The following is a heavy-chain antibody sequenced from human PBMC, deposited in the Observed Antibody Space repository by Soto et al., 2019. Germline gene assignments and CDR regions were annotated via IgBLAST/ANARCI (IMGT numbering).Heavy chain of an antibody. CDR3: VRRSTVSSYAVDV. Sequence: GGSLRLSGAVSGFSFGSYEIHWVRQAPGKGLELVTFTSYDGIINYYADSVKGRFTMSRDNSKNLLYLQMNSLRTEYTAVYYCVRRSTVSSYAVDVWGQGTTLAVSS. CDR2: TSYDGIIN. V-gene: IGHV3-30*04. CDR1: GFSFGSYE. J-gene: IGHJ6*02.